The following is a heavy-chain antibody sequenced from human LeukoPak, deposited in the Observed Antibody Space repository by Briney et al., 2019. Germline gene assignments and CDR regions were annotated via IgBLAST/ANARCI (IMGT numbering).Heavy chain of an antibody. CDR3: ARGGDYGDFNFHY. D-gene: IGHD4-17*01. J-gene: IGHJ4*02. CDR2: IYYSGST. CDR1: GGSISSYY. Sequence: SETLSLTCTVSGGSISSYYWSWIRQPPGKGLEWIGYIYYSGSTNYNPSLKSRVTISVDTSKNQFSLKLSSVTAADTAVYYCARGGDYGDFNFHYWGQGTLVTVSS. V-gene: IGHV4-59*01.